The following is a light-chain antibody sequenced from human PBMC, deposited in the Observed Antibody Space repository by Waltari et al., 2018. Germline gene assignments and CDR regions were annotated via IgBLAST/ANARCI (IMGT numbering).Light chain of an antibody. CDR3: QQYYNAPLT. CDR1: QGIDNF. Sequence: DIQVTQSPSSLSASVGDRVTITCRASQGIDNFLAWYQQRPGTVPKLLIFAASTLQSGVPSRFSGSGSGTYFTLTISSLQPEDVAIYYCQQYYNAPLTFGGGTKVEIK. V-gene: IGKV1-27*01. J-gene: IGKJ4*01. CDR2: AAS.